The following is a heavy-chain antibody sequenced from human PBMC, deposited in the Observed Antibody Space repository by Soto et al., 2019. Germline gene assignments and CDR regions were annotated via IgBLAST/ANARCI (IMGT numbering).Heavy chain of an antibody. CDR3: AKDPASLRGFP. J-gene: IGHJ5*02. CDR2: ISGSGGST. D-gene: IGHD4-17*01. CDR1: GFTFSSYA. Sequence: HPGGSLRLSCAASGFTFSSYAMSWVRQAPGKGLEWVSAISGSGGSTYYADSVKGRSTISRDNSKNTLYLQMNSLRAEDTAVYYCAKDPASLRGFPWGQGTLVTVSS. V-gene: IGHV3-23*01.